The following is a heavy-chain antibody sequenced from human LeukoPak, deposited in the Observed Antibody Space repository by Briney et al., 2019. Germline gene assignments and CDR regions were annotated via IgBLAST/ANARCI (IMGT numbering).Heavy chain of an antibody. CDR2: LYPSGST. J-gene: IGHJ4*02. D-gene: IGHD1-26*01. V-gene: IGHV4-61*08. Sequence: SSETLSLTCTVSGGSISSGDDYWSWIRQPPGKGLEWIGLLYPSGSTNYNPSLKSRVTISVDTSRTQFSLKLSSMTAADTAVYYCAGGHYPLEYWGQGTLVTVSS. CDR3: AGGHYPLEY. CDR1: GGSISSGDDY.